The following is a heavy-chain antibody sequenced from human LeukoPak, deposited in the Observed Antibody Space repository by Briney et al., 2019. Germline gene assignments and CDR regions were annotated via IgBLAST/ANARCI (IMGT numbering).Heavy chain of an antibody. V-gene: IGHV4-4*09. Sequence: PSETLSLTCTVSGGSISSYYWSWIRQPPGKGLEWIGYIYTSGSTNYNPSLKSRVTISVDTSKNQFSLKLSSVTAADTAVYYCARGGDYDFWSGPSMDVWGKGTTVTVSS. CDR2: IYTSGST. J-gene: IGHJ6*03. CDR3: ARGGDYDFWSGPSMDV. D-gene: IGHD3-3*01. CDR1: GGSISSYY.